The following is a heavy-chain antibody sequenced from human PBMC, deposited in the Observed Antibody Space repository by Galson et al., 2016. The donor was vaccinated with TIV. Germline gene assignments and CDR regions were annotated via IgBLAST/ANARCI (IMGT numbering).Heavy chain of an antibody. V-gene: IGHV5-51*01. D-gene: IGHD3-3*01. Sequence: QSGAEVKKPGGSLKISCKTSGYRFSHSWIGWVRQKPGEGLEWVGHIYPGDSDTRYSPSFQGHVTISADTSIDTAYLQWGSLKAPDTAIYYCARHGYDFWNGQDYFFYGMDVWGQGTTVTVSS. CDR1: GYRFSHSW. J-gene: IGHJ6*02. CDR2: IYPGDSDT. CDR3: ARHGYDFWNGQDYFFYGMDV.